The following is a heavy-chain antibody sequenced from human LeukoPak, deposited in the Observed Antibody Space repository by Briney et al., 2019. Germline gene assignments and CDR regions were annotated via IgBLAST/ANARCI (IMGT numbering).Heavy chain of an antibody. J-gene: IGHJ4*02. CDR3: ARASYSYGYWGYFDY. CDR2: INHSGST. CDR1: GGSFSGYY. Sequence: SETLSLTCAVYGGSFSGYYWSWIRQPPGKGLEWIGEINHSGSTNYNPSLKSRVTISVDTSKNQFSLKLSSATAADTAVYYCARASYSYGYWGYFDYWGQGTLVIVSS. V-gene: IGHV4-34*01. D-gene: IGHD5-18*01.